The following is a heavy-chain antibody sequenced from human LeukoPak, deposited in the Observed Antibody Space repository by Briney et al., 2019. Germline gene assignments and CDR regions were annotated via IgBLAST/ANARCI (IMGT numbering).Heavy chain of an antibody. CDR2: IRPDGSEK. CDR1: GFTFSAYW. CDR3: ARDGGAKY. J-gene: IGHJ4*02. V-gene: IGHV3-7*01. D-gene: IGHD1-26*01. Sequence: WGSLRLSCAASGFTFSAYWMTWVRQPPGKGLEWVANIRPDGSEKHYVDSVKGRFTISRDNAKNSLDLQMNSLRTEDTAVYYCARDGGAKYWGQGTLVTVSS.